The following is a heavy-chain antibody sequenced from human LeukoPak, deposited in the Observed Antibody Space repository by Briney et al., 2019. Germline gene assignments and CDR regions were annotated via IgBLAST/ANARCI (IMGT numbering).Heavy chain of an antibody. CDR2: ISSSSSYI. CDR1: GFTFSSYS. CDR3: ARAFSGWELRGYYFDY. Sequence: GGSPRLSCAASGFTFSSYSMNWVRQAPGKGLEWVSSISSSSSYIYYADSVKGRFTISRDNAKNSLYLQMNSLRAEDTAVYYWARAFSGWELRGYYFDYWGQGTLVTVSS. V-gene: IGHV3-21*01. J-gene: IGHJ4*02. D-gene: IGHD1-26*01.